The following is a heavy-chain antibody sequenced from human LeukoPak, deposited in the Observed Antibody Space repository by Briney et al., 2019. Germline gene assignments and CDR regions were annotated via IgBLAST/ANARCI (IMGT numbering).Heavy chain of an antibody. D-gene: IGHD6-13*01. CDR1: GFIFSSYS. Sequence: GGSLRLSCAASGFIFSSYSMSWVRQAPGKGLEWVSVITGSGGNTYYADPVKGRFTISKDNPKNTVYLQMSSLRVDDTAVYYCAKAASSSWPSYYYGMDVWGQGTTVTVSS. V-gene: IGHV3-23*01. CDR3: AKAASSSWPSYYYGMDV. CDR2: ITGSGGNT. J-gene: IGHJ6*02.